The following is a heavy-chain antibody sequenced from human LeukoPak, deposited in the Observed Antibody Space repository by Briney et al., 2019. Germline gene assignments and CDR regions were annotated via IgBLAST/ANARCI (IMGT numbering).Heavy chain of an antibody. CDR1: GGSFSGYY. CDR2: INHSGST. Sequence: SETLSLTCAVSGGSFSGYYWSWIRQPPGKGLEWIGEINHSGSTNYNPSLKSRVTISVDTSKNQFSLKVSSVTAADTAVYDCARTKGGGDSVDYWGEGTPVTVSS. D-gene: IGHD4-23*01. V-gene: IGHV4-34*01. J-gene: IGHJ4*02. CDR3: ARTKGGGDSVDY.